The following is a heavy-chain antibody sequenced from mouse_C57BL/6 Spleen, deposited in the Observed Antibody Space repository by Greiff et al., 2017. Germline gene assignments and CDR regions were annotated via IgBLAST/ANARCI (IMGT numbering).Heavy chain of an antibody. CDR2: INPGSGGT. CDR3: ARADYEYFDV. Sequence: QVQLKESGAELVRPGTSVKVSCKASGYAFTNYLIAWVKQRPGQGLELIGVINPGSGGTNYNEKLKGKATLTADKSSSTAYMQLSSLPSEDSAVYFCARADYEYFDVWGTGTTVTVSA. CDR1: GYAFTNYL. D-gene: IGHD2-4*01. V-gene: IGHV1-54*01. J-gene: IGHJ1*03.